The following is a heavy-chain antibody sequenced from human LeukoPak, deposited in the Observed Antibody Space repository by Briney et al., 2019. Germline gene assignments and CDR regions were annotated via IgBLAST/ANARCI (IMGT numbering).Heavy chain of an antibody. Sequence: SETLSLTCTVSGGSISSYYWSWIRQPPGKGLEWIGYIYYSGSTNYNPSLKSRVTISVDTSKNQFSLKLSSVTAADTAVYYCARPRPGGSGSLDYWGQGTLVTVSS. CDR1: GGSISSYY. CDR3: ARPRPGGSGSLDY. CDR2: IYYSGST. J-gene: IGHJ4*02. V-gene: IGHV4-59*01. D-gene: IGHD3-10*01.